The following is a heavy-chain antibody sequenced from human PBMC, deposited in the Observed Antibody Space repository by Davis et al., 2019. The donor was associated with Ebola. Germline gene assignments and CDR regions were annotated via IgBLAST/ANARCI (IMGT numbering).Heavy chain of an antibody. CDR1: GGSVNSGNYY. J-gene: IGHJ4*02. Sequence: PSETLSLTCSVSGGSVNSGNYYWSWIRQPPGKGLECIGYLHSSGSTNYNPSLKSRVTISTDTSKNQFSLKLTSVTAADTAVYYCARGDGDYFFDIWGQGTLVTVSS. D-gene: IGHD4-17*01. V-gene: IGHV4-61*01. CDR2: LHSSGST. CDR3: ARGDGDYFFDI.